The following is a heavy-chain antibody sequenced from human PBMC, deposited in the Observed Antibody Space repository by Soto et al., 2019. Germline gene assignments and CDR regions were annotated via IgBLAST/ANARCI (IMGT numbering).Heavy chain of an antibody. J-gene: IGHJ4*02. V-gene: IGHV3-23*01. CDR3: ARRGPGTYFDY. CDR2: VSGSGGST. CDR1: GFTFSSYA. Sequence: EVQLLESGGGLVQPGGSLRLSCAASGFTFSSYAMRWVRQAPGKGLEWVSAVSGSGGSTSYADSVKGRVTISRDNSTNTLYLQMHSLRAEDTAVYYCARRGPGTYFDYWGQGTLVTV. D-gene: IGHD6-13*01.